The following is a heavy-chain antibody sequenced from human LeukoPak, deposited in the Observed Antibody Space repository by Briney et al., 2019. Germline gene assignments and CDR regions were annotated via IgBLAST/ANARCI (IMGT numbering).Heavy chain of an antibody. D-gene: IGHD2-2*01. CDR1: GDSVSSNSAA. V-gene: IGHV6-1*01. J-gene: IGHJ4*02. Sequence: SQTLSLTCAISGDSVSSNSAAWNWIRQSPSRGLEWLGRTYYRSKWYNDYAVSVKSQITINPDTSKNQFSLQLNSVTPEDTAVYYCARSVIALGYCSSTSCYALKDWGQGTLVTVSS. CDR2: TYYRSKWYN. CDR3: ARSVIALGYCSSTSCYALKD.